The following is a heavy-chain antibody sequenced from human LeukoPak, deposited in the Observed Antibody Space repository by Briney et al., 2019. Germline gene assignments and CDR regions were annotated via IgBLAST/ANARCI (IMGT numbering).Heavy chain of an antibody. Sequence: SSETLSLTCTVSGGSISSYYWSWIRQPPGKGLEWIGYIYYSGSTNYNPSLKSRVTISVDTSKNQFSLKLSSVTAADTAVYYCAREEWLVRGGYWYFDLWGRGTLVTVSS. CDR1: GGSISSYY. V-gene: IGHV4-59*01. CDR2: IYYSGST. J-gene: IGHJ2*01. D-gene: IGHD6-19*01. CDR3: AREEWLVRGGYWYFDL.